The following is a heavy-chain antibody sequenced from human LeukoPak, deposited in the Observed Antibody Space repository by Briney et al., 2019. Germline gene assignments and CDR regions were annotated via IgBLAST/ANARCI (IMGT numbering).Heavy chain of an antibody. D-gene: IGHD6-13*01. J-gene: IGHJ4*02. CDR2: IKKDGSEK. Sequence: GGSLRLSCAASGFAFGDYWMTWVRQAPGKGPEWVANIKKDGSEKYYVASVRGRFTISRDNAKNSLYLQMNSLRAEDTAVYYCASELPSSSWYDYWGQGTLVTVSS. CDR3: ASELPSSSWYDY. CDR1: GFAFGDYW. V-gene: IGHV3-7*01.